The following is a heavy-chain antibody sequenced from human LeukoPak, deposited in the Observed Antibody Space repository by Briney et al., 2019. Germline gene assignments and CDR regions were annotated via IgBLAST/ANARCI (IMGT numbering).Heavy chain of an antibody. V-gene: IGHV3-11*01. CDR2: ISSTVGTT. Sequence: GGSLRLSCAASGFTFHDYYMSWIRQAPGTGLEWISYISSTVGTTYYADSVKGRFTISRDNAKKLLYLQMSSLRVEDTAVYYCAKGYYDSTGYPLRPSFDYWGQGTLVTVSS. CDR1: GFTFHDYY. D-gene: IGHD3-22*01. J-gene: IGHJ4*02. CDR3: AKGYYDSTGYPLRPSFDY.